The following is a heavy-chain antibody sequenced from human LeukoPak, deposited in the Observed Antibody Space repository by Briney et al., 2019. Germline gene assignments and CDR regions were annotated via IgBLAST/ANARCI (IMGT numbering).Heavy chain of an antibody. CDR2: LSYDGTSK. Sequence: GGSLRLSCAASGFTFSRYAMHWVRQAPGKGLEWVAVLSYDGTSKYYADSVKGRFTISRDNSKNTLYLQMNSLRAEDTAVYYCAAGEFFDYWGQGTLVTVSS. CDR1: GFTFSRYA. J-gene: IGHJ4*02. V-gene: IGHV3-30-3*01. CDR3: AAGEFFDY. D-gene: IGHD3-10*01.